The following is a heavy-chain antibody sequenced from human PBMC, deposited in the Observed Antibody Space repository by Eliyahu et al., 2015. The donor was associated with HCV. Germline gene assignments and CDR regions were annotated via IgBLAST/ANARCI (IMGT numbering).Heavy chain of an antibody. J-gene: IGHJ5*02. CDR2: IHYSGST. CDR3: ASGGGGIAVAGTGGWFDP. Sequence: QVQLQESGPGLVKPSETLSLTCTVXXGSIXXYYXSWIRXPPGKRLEWIGYIHYSGSTNYNPSLKSRVTISVDTSKNQFSLNLTSVTAADTAVYYCASGGGGIAVAGTGGWFDPWGQGTQVTVSS. V-gene: IGHV4-59*01. D-gene: IGHD6-19*01. CDR1: XGSIXXYY.